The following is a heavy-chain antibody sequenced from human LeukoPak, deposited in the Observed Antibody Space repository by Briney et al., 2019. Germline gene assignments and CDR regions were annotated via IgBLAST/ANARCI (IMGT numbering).Heavy chain of an antibody. D-gene: IGHD1-26*01. CDR1: GFTVSSNY. V-gene: IGHV3-53*01. CDR3: ATRPASETYYAVFDY. J-gene: IGHJ4*02. Sequence: GGSLRLSCAASGFTVSSNYMSWVRQSPGKGLEWVSVIYSGGNTYYADSVKGRFTISRDNSKNTLYLETNSLRAKDTAVYFCATRPASETYYAVFDYWGQGTLVTVSS. CDR2: IYSGGNT.